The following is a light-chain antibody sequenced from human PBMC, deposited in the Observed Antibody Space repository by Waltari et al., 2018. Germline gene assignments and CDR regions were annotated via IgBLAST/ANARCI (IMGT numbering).Light chain of an antibody. CDR1: SSNIGSNT. CDR2: SNN. Sequence: QSVLTQPPSASGTPGQSVTISCSGSSSNIGSNTVNWYPQLPGTAPKLLISSNNQRPSGVPDRFSVSKSSTSATLATSGLQSEDEADYYGAAWYDSLNGWVFGGGTQLTVL. J-gene: IGLJ3*02. V-gene: IGLV1-44*01. CDR3: AAWYDSLNGWV.